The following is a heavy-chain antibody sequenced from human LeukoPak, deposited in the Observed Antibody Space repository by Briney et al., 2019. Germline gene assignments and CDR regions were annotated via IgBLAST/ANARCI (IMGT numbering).Heavy chain of an antibody. V-gene: IGHV4-61*01. CDR1: GGSISSGSYY. Sequence: PSQTLSLTCTVSGGSISSGSYYWSWLRQPPGKGLAWIGYNYYSGSPNYNPSLKSRVPISEDTSKNQFSLKLSAVTAADTAVYYCAIGGYSYGYVYWGQGTLVTVSS. CDR2: NYYSGSP. J-gene: IGHJ4*02. CDR3: AIGGYSYGYVY. D-gene: IGHD5-18*01.